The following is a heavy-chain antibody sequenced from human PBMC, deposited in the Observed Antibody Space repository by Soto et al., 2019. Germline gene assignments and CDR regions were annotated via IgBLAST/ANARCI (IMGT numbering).Heavy chain of an antibody. J-gene: IGHJ4*02. Sequence: GGSLRLSCAASGFTFSNAWMNWVRQAPGKGLEWVGRIKSKTDGGKTDYAAPVKGRFTISRDDSKNTLYLQMNSLKTEDTAVYYCTTDPTARGAEQQLAENPSDYWGQGTLVTVSS. CDR2: IKSKTDGGKT. CDR3: TTDPTARGAEQQLAENPSDY. V-gene: IGHV3-15*07. CDR1: GFTFSNAW. D-gene: IGHD6-13*01.